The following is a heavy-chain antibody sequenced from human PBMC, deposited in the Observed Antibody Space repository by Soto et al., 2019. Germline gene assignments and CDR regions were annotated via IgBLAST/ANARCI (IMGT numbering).Heavy chain of an antibody. Sequence: GGSLRLSCAASGFTFDDYAMHWVRQAPGKGLEWVSGISWNSGSIGYADSVKGRFTISRDNAKNSLYLQMNSLRAEDTALYYCGKDQGGPVGAGHDWTYYYYGMDVWGQGTTVTVSS. CDR2: ISWNSGSI. J-gene: IGHJ6*02. D-gene: IGHD3-9*01. V-gene: IGHV3-9*01. CDR3: GKDQGGPVGAGHDWTYYYYGMDV. CDR1: GFTFDDYA.